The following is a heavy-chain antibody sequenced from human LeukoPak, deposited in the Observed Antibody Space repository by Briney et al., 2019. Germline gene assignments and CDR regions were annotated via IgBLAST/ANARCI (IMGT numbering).Heavy chain of an antibody. CDR3: ARARARDLRVARPYYFDY. D-gene: IGHD5-24*01. Sequence: PSETLSLTCTVSGGSISSSSYYWGWIRQPPGKGLEWIGSIYYSGSTYYNPSLKSRVTISVDTSKNQFSLKLSSVAAADTAVYYCARARARDLRVARPYYFDYWGQGTLVTVSS. V-gene: IGHV4-39*07. CDR1: GGSISSSSYY. J-gene: IGHJ4*02. CDR2: IYYSGST.